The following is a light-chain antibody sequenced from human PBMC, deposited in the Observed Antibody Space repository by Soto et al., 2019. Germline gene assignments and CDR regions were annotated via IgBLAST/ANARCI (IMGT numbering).Light chain of an antibody. CDR2: GAS. V-gene: IGKV3-20*01. J-gene: IGKJ2*01. CDR1: QSVSSNH. Sequence: EIVLTQSPGSLSLSPRERATLSCRASQSVSSNHLAWYQQKPGQAPRLLIYGASRRAAGIQDRFSGSGSGTDFTLTISRLEPEDLAVYYCQQYGGSTYTFGQGTKVEIK. CDR3: QQYGGSTYT.